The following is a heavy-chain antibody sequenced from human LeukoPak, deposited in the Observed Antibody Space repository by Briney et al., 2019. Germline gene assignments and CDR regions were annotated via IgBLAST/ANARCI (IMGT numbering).Heavy chain of an antibody. CDR1: GFTFDDYG. D-gene: IGHD3-22*01. J-gene: IGHJ4*02. CDR2: INWNGGST. V-gene: IGHV3-20*04. Sequence: GGSLRLSCAASGFTFDDYGMSWVRQAPGKGLEWVSGINWNGGSTGYADSVKGRFTISRDNSKNTLYLQMNSLRAEDTAVYYCAKPVRGLGPIYYDSSGPIGYWGQGTLVTVSS. CDR3: AKPVRGLGPIYYDSSGPIGY.